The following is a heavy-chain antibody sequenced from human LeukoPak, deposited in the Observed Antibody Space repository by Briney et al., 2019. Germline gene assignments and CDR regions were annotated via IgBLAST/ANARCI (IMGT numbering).Heavy chain of an antibody. V-gene: IGHV5-51*01. CDR1: GYSFTSQR. J-gene: IGHJ4*02. CDR2: ISPGDSDT. Sequence: PGASLKISCKGFGYSFTSQRIGWVGKMPGKGLEWMGIISPGDSDTKYNPSFQGQVTSSADKSINTAYLQWSSLKASDTAMYYCARPVACSDGSCYFDPWGQGTLVTVSS. D-gene: IGHD2-15*01. CDR3: ARPVACSDGSCYFDP.